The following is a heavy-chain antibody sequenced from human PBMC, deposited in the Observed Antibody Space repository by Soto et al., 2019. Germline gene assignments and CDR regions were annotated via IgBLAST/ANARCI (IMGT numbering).Heavy chain of an antibody. CDR2: IWYDGSNK. D-gene: IGHD2-15*01. CDR3: AREGGQVAYFDY. Sequence: QVQLVESGGGVVQPGRSLRLSCAAYGFTFSSYGMHWVRQAPGKGLEWVEVIWYDGSNKYYEDTVKCRFTISRDNSKNTLDLQMNSMSAEDTAVYYCAREGGQVAYFDYWGQGALVTVS. J-gene: IGHJ4*02. V-gene: IGHV3-33*01. CDR1: GFTFSSYG.